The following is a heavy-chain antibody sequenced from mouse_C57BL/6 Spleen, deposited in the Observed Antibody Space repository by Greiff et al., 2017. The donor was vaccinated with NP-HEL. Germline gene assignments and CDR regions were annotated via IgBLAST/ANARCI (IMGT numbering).Heavy chain of an antibody. CDR3: ASASYYDYDVPFAY. CDR2: IRNKANGYTT. J-gene: IGHJ3*01. Sequence: EVQLVESGGGLVQPGGSLSLSCAASGFTFTDYYMSWVRQPPGPALEWLGFIRNKANGYTTEYRSSVTGRFTISRDNSQSILYLQMNALRAEDSATYYCASASYYDYDVPFAYGGQGTLVTVSA. V-gene: IGHV7-3*01. CDR1: GFTFTDYY. D-gene: IGHD2-4*01.